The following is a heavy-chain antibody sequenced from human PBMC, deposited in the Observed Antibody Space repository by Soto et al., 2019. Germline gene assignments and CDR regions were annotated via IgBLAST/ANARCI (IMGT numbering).Heavy chain of an antibody. CDR2: ISDSGDTT. CDR1: GFTFTTYP. CDR3: ARLLVWLAEGNHRDYGLDV. V-gene: IGHV3-23*01. J-gene: IGHJ6*01. D-gene: IGHD6-19*01. Sequence: FAASGFTFTTYPMTWVRQSPGKGLEWVSGISDSGDTTYYADSVRSRFTISRGNSKNTLYVQTQSLRAEDTAVYYCARLLVWLAEGNHRDYGLDVWGQGTAMTIFS.